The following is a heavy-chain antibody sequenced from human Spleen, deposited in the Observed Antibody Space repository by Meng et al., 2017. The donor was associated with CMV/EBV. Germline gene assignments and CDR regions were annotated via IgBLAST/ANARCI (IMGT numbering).Heavy chain of an antibody. V-gene: IGHV1-46*01. CDR3: ARRGASMVSSYNWFDP. CDR2: INPSGGST. D-gene: IGHD3-10*01. J-gene: IGHJ5*02. CDR1: GYTFTNYY. Sequence: VSVKVSCKASGYTFTNYYMDWVRQAPGQVHEWMGIINPSGGSTSYAQKFQGRVTMTRDTSTSTVYMELSSLRSEDTAVYYCARRGASMVSSYNWFDPWGQGTLVTVSS.